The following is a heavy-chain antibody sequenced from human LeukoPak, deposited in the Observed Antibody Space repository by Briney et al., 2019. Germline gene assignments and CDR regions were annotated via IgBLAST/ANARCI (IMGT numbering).Heavy chain of an antibody. CDR3: AKVGYDFWSGYQTYFDY. CDR1: GFTFSNYG. CDR2: IWYDGSKE. V-gene: IGHV3-33*06. D-gene: IGHD3-3*01. Sequence: PGRSLRLSCAASGFTFSNYGMHWVRQAPGKGLEWVALIWYDGSKEYYADSVKGRFTISRDNSKNMLYLQMNSLRAEDTAVYYCAKVGYDFWSGYQTYFDYWGQGTLVTVSS. J-gene: IGHJ4*02.